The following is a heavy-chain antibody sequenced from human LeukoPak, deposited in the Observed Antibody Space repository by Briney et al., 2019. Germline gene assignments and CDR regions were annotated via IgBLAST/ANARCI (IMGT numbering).Heavy chain of an antibody. CDR1: GFTLNSYG. D-gene: IGHD2-21*02. J-gene: IGHJ4*02. CDR2: ISYDGSNK. V-gene: IGHV3-30*18. Sequence: GRSLRLTCAASGFTLNSYGMHWVRRAPGKGLEWVAVISYDGSNKYYADSVKGRFTVFRDNSKNTLYLQMNSLRAEDTAVYYCAKDKGCGGDCYWYYFDYWGQGTLVTVSS. CDR3: AKDKGCGGDCYWYYFDY.